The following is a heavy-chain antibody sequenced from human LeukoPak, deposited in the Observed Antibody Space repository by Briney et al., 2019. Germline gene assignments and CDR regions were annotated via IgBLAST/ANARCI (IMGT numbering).Heavy chain of an antibody. CDR1: GYTFGSYG. V-gene: IGHV1-18*01. D-gene: IGHD6-13*01. CDR2: ISPNNGDI. Sequence: ASVKVSCKASGYTFGSYGVTWVRQAPGQGLEWMGWISPNNGDIVYTQKFQGRVTLTIETSTTTASMEVRSLRSDDTAMYYCARAPPGMTMGPGDYWGQGTLVIVSS. CDR3: ARAPPGMTMGPGDY. J-gene: IGHJ4*02.